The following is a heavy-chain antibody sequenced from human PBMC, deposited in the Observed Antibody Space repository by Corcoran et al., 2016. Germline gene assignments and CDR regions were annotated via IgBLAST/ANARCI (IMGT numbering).Heavy chain of an antibody. J-gene: IGHJ6*02. CDR1: GFTVSSNY. Sequence: EVQLVESGGGLIQPGGSLRLSCAASGFTVSSNYMSWVRQAPGKGLEWVSVIYSGGNTYYADSVKGRFTISRDNSKNTLYLQMHSLRAEDTAVYYCARDCSSTSGSGLVGMDVWGQGTTVTVSS. D-gene: IGHD2-2*01. CDR2: IYSGGNT. CDR3: ARDCSSTSGSGLVGMDV. V-gene: IGHV3-53*01.